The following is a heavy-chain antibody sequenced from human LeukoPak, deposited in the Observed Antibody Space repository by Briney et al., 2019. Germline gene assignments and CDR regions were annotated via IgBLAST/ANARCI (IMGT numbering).Heavy chain of an antibody. Sequence: ASVKVCCKAAGYTFTSYDINWVRQATRQGLEWMGWMNPNSGNTGHAQKFQGRITMTRNTSIRTAYMELRSLRSEDTAVYYCARRLMVRGVHARYYYYYMDVWGKGTTVTISS. CDR1: GYTFTSYD. J-gene: IGHJ6*03. V-gene: IGHV1-8*01. CDR3: ARRLMVRGVHARYYYYYMDV. D-gene: IGHD3-10*01. CDR2: MNPNSGNT.